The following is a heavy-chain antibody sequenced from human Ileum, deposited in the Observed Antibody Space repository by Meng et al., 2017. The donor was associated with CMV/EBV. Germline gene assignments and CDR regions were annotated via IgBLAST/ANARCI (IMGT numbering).Heavy chain of an antibody. J-gene: IGHJ4*02. CDR2: IYYSGSP. CDR3: VRQVVAASFDY. D-gene: IGHD2-15*01. Sequence: QVRLQESGPGLVKPSPTLSLTCTVSGGSITSGNYYWSWIRQPPGRGLEWIGYIYYSGSPYYKPSLKSRVTISLDTSKNQFSLNLRSVTATDSAVYYCVRQVVAASFDYWGQGALVTVSS. V-gene: IGHV4-30-4*08. CDR1: GGSITSGNYY.